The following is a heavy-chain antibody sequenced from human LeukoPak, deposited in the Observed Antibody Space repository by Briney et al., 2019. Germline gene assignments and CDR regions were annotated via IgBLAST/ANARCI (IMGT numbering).Heavy chain of an antibody. V-gene: IGHV1-2*02. CDR2: SNPTSGST. Sequence: SVKVSSKASGYIFTGYYLHWVRQAPGQGLEWMGWSNPTSGSTNYAQKFQGRVTMTRDTSISTAYMELSRLRSDDTAVYYCARGPGGGYDWLGYWGQGTLVTVSS. CDR1: GYIFTGYY. J-gene: IGHJ4*02. D-gene: IGHD5-12*01. CDR3: ARGPGGGYDWLGY.